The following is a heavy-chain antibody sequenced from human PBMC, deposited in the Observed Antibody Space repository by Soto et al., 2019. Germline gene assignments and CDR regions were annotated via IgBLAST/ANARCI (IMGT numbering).Heavy chain of an antibody. CDR2: IYYTGST. J-gene: IGHJ4*02. CDR1: GGSISSGGYY. CDR3: ATLYMVRGVRTFDY. V-gene: IGHV4-31*03. D-gene: IGHD3-10*01. Sequence: QVQLQESGPGLVKPSQTLSLTCTVSGGSISSGGYYWRWTRQHPGKGLEWIGYIYYTGSTYYNPSLKRRVTLSVDTSKNQVSLKLSSVTAADTAVYYCATLYMVRGVRTFDYWAQGTLVTVSS.